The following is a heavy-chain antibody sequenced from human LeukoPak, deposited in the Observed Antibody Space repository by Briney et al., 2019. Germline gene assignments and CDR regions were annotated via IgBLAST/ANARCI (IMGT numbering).Heavy chain of an antibody. D-gene: IGHD2-15*01. V-gene: IGHV3-43D*03. CDR1: GFTFDDYA. Sequence: GGSLRLSCAASGFTFDDYAMNWVRQAPGKGLEWVSLISWNGASTYYADSVKGRFTISRDNSNNSLYLQMNSLRAEDTAFYYCAKDGVVAALGDNWFDPWGQGTLVTVSS. CDR3: AKDGVVAALGDNWFDP. CDR2: ISWNGAST. J-gene: IGHJ5*02.